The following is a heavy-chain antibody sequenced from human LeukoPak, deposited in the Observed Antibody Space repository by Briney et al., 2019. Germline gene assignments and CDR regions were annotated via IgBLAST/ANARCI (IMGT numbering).Heavy chain of an antibody. Sequence: GGSLRLSCAASGFTFSSYGMHWVRQAPGKGLEWVAFIRYDGSNKYYADSVKGRFTISRDNSKNTLYLQMNSLRAEDTAVYYCAKTEGTVVTYYYYYYMDVWGKGTTVTISS. CDR3: AKTEGTVVTYYYYYYMDV. V-gene: IGHV3-30*02. CDR2: IRYDGSNK. D-gene: IGHD2-2*01. CDR1: GFTFSSYG. J-gene: IGHJ6*03.